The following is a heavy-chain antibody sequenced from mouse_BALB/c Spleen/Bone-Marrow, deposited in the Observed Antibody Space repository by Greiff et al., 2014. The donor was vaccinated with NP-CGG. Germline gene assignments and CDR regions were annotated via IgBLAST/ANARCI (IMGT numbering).Heavy chain of an antibody. V-gene: IGHV5-17*02. D-gene: IGHD4-1*01. Sequence: VQLKESRGGLVQPGGSRKLSCAASGFTFSSFGMHWVRQAPEKGLEWVAYISSGSSTIFYADTVKGRFTVSRDNPKNTLFLQMTSLRSEDTAMYFCTRGGNWDDFDSWGQGTTLTVSS. CDR3: TRGGNWDDFDS. CDR2: ISSGSSTI. J-gene: IGHJ2*01. CDR1: GFTFSSFG.